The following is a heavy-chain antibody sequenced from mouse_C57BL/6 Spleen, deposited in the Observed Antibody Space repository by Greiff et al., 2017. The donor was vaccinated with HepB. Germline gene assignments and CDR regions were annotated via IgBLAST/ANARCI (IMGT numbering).Heavy chain of an antibody. J-gene: IGHJ4*01. CDR2: IRLKSDNYAT. CDR1: GFTFSNYW. D-gene: IGHD3-2*02. CDR3: TDSSGYHYAMDY. Sequence: EVMLVESGGGLVQPGGSMKLSCVASGFTFSNYWMNWVRQSPEKGLEWVAQIRLKSDNYATHYAESVKGRFTISRDDSKSSVYLQMNNLRAEDTGIYYCTDSSGYHYAMDYWGQGTSVTVSS. V-gene: IGHV6-3*01.